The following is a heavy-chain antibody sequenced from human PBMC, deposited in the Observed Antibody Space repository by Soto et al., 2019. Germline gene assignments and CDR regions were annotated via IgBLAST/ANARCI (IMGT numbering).Heavy chain of an antibody. CDR2: IIPILGIA. CDR3: SLTSCGVGQDAFDI. J-gene: IGHJ3*02. CDR1: GDTFSSYT. Sequence: QVQLVQSGAEVKKPVSSVKVSCKASGDTFSSYTIRWERQAPGPGLEWMGSIIPILGIANYAQKCQGRVTSTADKSMSTADIELSILISEDTVVYYGSLTSCGVGQDAFDICGQGTMVTDSS. D-gene: IGHD1-26*01. V-gene: IGHV1-69*02.